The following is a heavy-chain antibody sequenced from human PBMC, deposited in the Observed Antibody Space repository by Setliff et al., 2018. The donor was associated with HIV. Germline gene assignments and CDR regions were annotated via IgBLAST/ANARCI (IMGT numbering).Heavy chain of an antibody. J-gene: IGHJ4*02. Sequence: GGSLRLSCAASGFTFSDYGMHWVRQAPGKGLEWVAVISYDGSNKYYADSVKGRFTISRGNSKNTLYLQMNSLRVEDTAVYYCARDSGTTLGATRPGYWGQGTLVTVSS. D-gene: IGHD1-26*01. CDR1: GFTFSDYG. CDR3: ARDSGTTLGATRPGY. CDR2: ISYDGSNK. V-gene: IGHV3-30*03.